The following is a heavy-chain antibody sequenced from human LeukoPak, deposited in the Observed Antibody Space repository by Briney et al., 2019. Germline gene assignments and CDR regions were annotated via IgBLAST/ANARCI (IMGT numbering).Heavy chain of an antibody. Sequence: PGGSLRLSCAASGFTVSSNYMSWVRQAPGKGLEWVSVIYSGGSTYYADSVKGRFTISRDNSKNTLYLQVNSLRAEDTAVYYCARALWFGESRLYYFDYWGQGTLVTVSS. D-gene: IGHD3-10*01. J-gene: IGHJ4*02. CDR3: ARALWFGESRLYYFDY. V-gene: IGHV3-66*01. CDR2: IYSGGST. CDR1: GFTVSSNY.